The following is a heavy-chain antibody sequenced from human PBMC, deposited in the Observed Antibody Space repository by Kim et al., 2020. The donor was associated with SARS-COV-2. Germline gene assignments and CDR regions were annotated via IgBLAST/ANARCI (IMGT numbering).Heavy chain of an antibody. J-gene: IGHJ6*02. CDR3: TTWDIVVVPAAITSPRYYYYYGMDV. CDR1: GFTFSNAW. D-gene: IGHD2-2*01. CDR2: IKSKTDGGTT. V-gene: IGHV3-15*01. Sequence: GGSLRLSCAASGFTFSNAWMSWVRQAPGKGLEWVGRIKSKTDGGTTDYAAPVKGRFTISRDDSKNTLYLQMNSLKTEDTAVYYCTTWDIVVVPAAITSPRYYYYYGMDVWGQGTTVTVSS.